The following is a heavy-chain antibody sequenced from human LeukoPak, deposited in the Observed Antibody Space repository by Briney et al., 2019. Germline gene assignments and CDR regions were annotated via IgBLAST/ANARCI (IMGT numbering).Heavy chain of an antibody. V-gene: IGHV3-7*01. J-gene: IGHJ3*02. D-gene: IGHD2-15*01. CDR1: EFTFSTYW. CDR3: ARHRSGGSQDDAFDI. Sequence: GGSLRLSCAASEFTFSTYWKTWVRQAPGKGLEWVADIKQDGSEKYYVDSVKGRFTISRQNAKNSLFLQMNSLRAEDTAVYYCARHRSGGSQDDAFDIWGQGTLVTVSS. CDR2: IKQDGSEK.